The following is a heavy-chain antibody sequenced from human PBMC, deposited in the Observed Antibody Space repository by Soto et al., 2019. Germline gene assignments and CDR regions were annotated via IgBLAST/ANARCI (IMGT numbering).Heavy chain of an antibody. CDR2: IWYDASNI. Sequence: QVQLVESGGGVVQPGRSLRLSCAASGFTFINYGFHWVRQAPGKGLEWVAVIWYDASNINYEDSVKGRFTISRDNSKNTLYLQMNNLRVEDTAVYYRARDGADTYLSDYWGQGTLVTVSS. CDR1: GFTFINYG. J-gene: IGHJ4*02. CDR3: ARDGADTYLSDY. V-gene: IGHV3-33*01. D-gene: IGHD6-19*01.